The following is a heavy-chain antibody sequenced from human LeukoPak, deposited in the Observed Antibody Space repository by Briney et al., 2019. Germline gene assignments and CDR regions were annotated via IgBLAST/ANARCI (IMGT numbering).Heavy chain of an antibody. CDR2: FDPEDGET. CDR3: ARGATWGFWSGYYPRSYWYFDL. V-gene: IGHV1-24*01. CDR1: GYTLTELS. Sequence: ASVKVSCKVSGYTLTELSMHWVRQAPGKGLEWMGGFDPEDGETIYAQKFQGRVTMTEGTSTDTAYIELSRLRSDDTAVYYCARGATWGFWSGYYPRSYWYFDLWGRGTLVTVSS. J-gene: IGHJ2*01. D-gene: IGHD3-3*01.